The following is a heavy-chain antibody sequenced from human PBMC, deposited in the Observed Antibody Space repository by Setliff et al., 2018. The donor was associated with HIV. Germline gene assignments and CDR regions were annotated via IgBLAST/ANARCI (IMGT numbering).Heavy chain of an antibody. CDR2: INPNSGGT. CDR3: ASPRLDWSFSHFDY. CDR1: EYSLTDYY. J-gene: IGHJ4*02. D-gene: IGHD3-9*01. V-gene: IGHV1-2*02. Sequence: ASVKVSCKASEYSLTDYYIHWVRQAPGQGLEWMGWINPNSGGTNYAQKFQGRVIMTRDRSIRTAYMELTRLTSDDTAVYYCASPRLDWSFSHFDYWGQGTPVTVSS.